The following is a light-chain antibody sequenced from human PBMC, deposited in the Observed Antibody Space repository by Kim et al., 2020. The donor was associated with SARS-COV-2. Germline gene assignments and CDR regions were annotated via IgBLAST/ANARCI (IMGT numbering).Light chain of an antibody. CDR1: HSVNNY. Sequence: SLSPGERATLSCRASHSVNNYLAWYPQKPGQAPRLLIYDAFNRATGIPARFSGSGSGRDYTLTISSLEPEDSAVYYCQQRSNWLTFGGGTKVDIK. CDR2: DAF. CDR3: QQRSNWLT. V-gene: IGKV3-11*02. J-gene: IGKJ4*01.